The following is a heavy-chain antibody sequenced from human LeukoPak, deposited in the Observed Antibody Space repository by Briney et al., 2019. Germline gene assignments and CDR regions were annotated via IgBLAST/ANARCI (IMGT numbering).Heavy chain of an antibody. D-gene: IGHD2-8*01. CDR1: GYTFTSYA. V-gene: IGHV1-3*01. J-gene: IGHJ4*02. Sequence: ASVKVSFTASGYTFTSYAMHWVRQAPGQRLEWMGWINAGNGNTKYSQKFQGRVTITRDTSASTAYMELSSLRSEDTAVYYCARGPRIVLMVYATPFDYWGQGTLVTVSS. CDR3: ARGPRIVLMVYATPFDY. CDR2: INAGNGNT.